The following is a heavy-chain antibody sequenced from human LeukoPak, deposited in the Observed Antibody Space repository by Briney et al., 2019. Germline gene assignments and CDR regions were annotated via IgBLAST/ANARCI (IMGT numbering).Heavy chain of an antibody. CDR3: ARGIWLVRYNWFDP. CDR1: GYTFTSYD. V-gene: IGHV1-8*03. D-gene: IGHD6-19*01. J-gene: IGHJ5*02. Sequence: GASVKVSCKASGYTFTSYDINWVRQATGQGLEWMGWMNPNSGNTGYAQKFQGRVTITRNTSISTAYMELSSLRSEDTAVYYCARGIWLVRYNWFDPWGQGTLVTVSS. CDR2: MNPNSGNT.